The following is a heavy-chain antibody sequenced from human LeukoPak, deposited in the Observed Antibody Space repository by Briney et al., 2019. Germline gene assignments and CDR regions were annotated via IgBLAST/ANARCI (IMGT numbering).Heavy chain of an antibody. CDR2: IYPGDSDL. Sequence: GESLQISCKGSGCIFSTYWIGWVRRMPGKGLEWMGIIYPGDSDLRYSPSFQGQVTISADKSISTAYLQWSSLKASDTAMYYCARVRKQYGSGWYFDFWGQGTLVTVSS. CDR1: GCIFSTYW. J-gene: IGHJ4*02. D-gene: IGHD6-19*01. CDR3: ARVRKQYGSGWYFDF. V-gene: IGHV5-51*01.